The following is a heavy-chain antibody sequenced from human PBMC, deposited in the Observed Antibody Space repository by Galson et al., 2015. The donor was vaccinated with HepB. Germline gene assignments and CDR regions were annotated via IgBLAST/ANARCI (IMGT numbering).Heavy chain of an antibody. Sequence: SLRLSCAASGFTFGDYAMSWFRQAPGQGLEWVGFIRSKAYGGTTEYAASVKGRFTISRDDSKSIAYLQMNSLKTEDTAVYYCTRDGMVITDDAFDIWGQGTMVTVSS. CDR1: GFTFGDYA. CDR3: TRDGMVITDDAFDI. CDR2: IRSKAYGGTT. J-gene: IGHJ3*02. V-gene: IGHV3-49*03. D-gene: IGHD3-22*01.